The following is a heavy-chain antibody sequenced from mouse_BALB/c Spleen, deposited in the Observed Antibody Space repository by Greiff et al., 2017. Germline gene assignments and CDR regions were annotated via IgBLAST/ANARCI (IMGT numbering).Heavy chain of an antibody. CDR3: VRAGSRGAMDY. Sequence: EVQVVESGGGLVQPKGSLKLSCAASGFTFNTYAMNWVRQAPGKGLEWVARIRSKSNNYATYYADSVKDRFTISRDDSQSMLYLQMNNLKTEDTAMYYCVRAGSRGAMDYWGQGTSVTVSS. CDR1: GFTFNTYA. CDR2: IRSKSNNYAT. D-gene: IGHD1-1*01. J-gene: IGHJ4*01. V-gene: IGHV10-1*02.